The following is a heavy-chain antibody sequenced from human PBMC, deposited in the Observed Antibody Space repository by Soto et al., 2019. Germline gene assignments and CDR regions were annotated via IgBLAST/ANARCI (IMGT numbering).Heavy chain of an antibody. J-gene: IGHJ4*02. CDR1: GGSISSGDYY. CDR3: ARGTPTSPQDFDY. V-gene: IGHV4-31*03. Sequence: PSETLSLTCTFSGGSISSGDYYWSWTRQHPGKGLEWIGYIYYSGSTYYNPSLKSRVTISVDTSKNQFSLKLSSVTAADTAVYYCARGTPTSPQDFDYWGQGTLVTVSS. CDR2: IYYSGST. D-gene: IGHD1-1*01.